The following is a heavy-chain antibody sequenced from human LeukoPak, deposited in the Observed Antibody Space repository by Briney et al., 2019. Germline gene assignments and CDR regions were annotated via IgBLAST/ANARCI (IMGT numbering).Heavy chain of an antibody. CDR1: GYTFTSYG. CDR3: ARDERGLGGATGWDFFDY. D-gene: IGHD1-26*01. CDR2: ISAYNGNT. J-gene: IGHJ4*02. V-gene: IGHV1-18*01. Sequence: GASVKVSCKASGYTFTSYGISWVRQAPGQGLEWMGWISAYNGNTNYAQRLQGRVTMTTDTSTSTAYMELSSLRSEDTAVYYCARDERGLGGATGWDFFDYWGQGTLVTVSS.